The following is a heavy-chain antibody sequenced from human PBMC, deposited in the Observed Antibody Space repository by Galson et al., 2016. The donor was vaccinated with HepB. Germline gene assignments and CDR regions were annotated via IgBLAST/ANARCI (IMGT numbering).Heavy chain of an antibody. V-gene: IGHV1-69*13. CDR3: ARAREYSSSPEYYYYGMDV. Sequence: SVKVSCKASGGTFSSYAISWVRQAPGQGLERMGGIIPIFGTANYAQKFQGRVTITADESTSTAYMELSSLRSEDTAVYYCARAREYSSSPEYYYYGMDVWGRGTTVTVSS. J-gene: IGHJ6*02. CDR1: GGTFSSYA. CDR2: IIPIFGTA. D-gene: IGHD6-6*01.